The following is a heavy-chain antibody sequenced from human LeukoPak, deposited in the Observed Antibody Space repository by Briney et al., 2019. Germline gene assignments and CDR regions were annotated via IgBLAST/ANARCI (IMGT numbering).Heavy chain of an antibody. V-gene: IGHV4-34*01. J-gene: IGHJ3*02. CDR3: AKSNGYGLIDI. D-gene: IGHD3-10*01. CDR2: INHSGST. Sequence: SESLSLTCAAYGGSFSGYDRSWIRQPPGKGLEWIGEINHSGSTNYNPSLKSRVTISVDTSKNQFSLKLNSVTAADTAVYYCAKSNGYGLIDIWGQGTMVTVSS. CDR1: GGSFSGYD.